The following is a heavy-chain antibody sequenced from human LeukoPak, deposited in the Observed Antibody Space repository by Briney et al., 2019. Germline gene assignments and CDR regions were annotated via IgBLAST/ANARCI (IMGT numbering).Heavy chain of an antibody. V-gene: IGHV4-30-4*01. CDR3: AGALDDFWSGYHFDY. CDR1: GGSISSGDYY. D-gene: IGHD3-3*01. CDR2: IYYSGST. Sequence: PSETLSLTCTVSGGSISSGDYYWSWIRQPPGKGLEWIGYIYYSGSTYYNPSLKSRVTISVDTSKNQFSLKLSSVTAADTAVYYCAGALDDFWSGYHFDYWGQGTLVTVSS. J-gene: IGHJ4*02.